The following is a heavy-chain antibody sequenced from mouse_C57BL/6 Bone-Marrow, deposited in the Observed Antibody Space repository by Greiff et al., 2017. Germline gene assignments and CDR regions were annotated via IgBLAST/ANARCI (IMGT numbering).Heavy chain of an antibody. CDR3: AKFDGYPYAMDY. D-gene: IGHD2-3*01. Sequence: VLLVESGPGLVQPSQSLSITCTVSGFSLTSYGVHWVRQSPGKGLEWLGVIWRGGSTDYNAAFISRLSITKDNSTSQVFFKMNSLQADDTAIYYCAKFDGYPYAMDYWGQGTSVTVSS. V-gene: IGHV2-5*01. CDR1: GFSLTSYG. CDR2: IWRGGST. J-gene: IGHJ4*01.